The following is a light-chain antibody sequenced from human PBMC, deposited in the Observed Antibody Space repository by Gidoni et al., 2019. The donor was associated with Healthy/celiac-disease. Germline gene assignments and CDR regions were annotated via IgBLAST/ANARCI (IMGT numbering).Light chain of an antibody. Sequence: DIQMTQSPSTLSASVGDRVTITCRASQSISSWLAWYQQKPGKAPKLLIYKASSLESGGPSRFSGSGSGTEFTLTISSLQPDDFATYYCQQYTSWTFGQGTKVEIK. CDR1: QSISSW. J-gene: IGKJ1*01. CDR2: KAS. V-gene: IGKV1-5*03. CDR3: QQYTSWT.